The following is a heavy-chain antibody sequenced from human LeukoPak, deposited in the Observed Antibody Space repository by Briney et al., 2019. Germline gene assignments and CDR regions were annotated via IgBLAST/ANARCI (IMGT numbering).Heavy chain of an antibody. CDR2: ISSSGSTI. V-gene: IGHV3-11*01. J-gene: IGHJ4*02. D-gene: IGHD6-13*01. Sequence: GESLRLSCAASGFTFSDYYMSWIRQAPGKGLEWVSYISSSGSTIYYADSVKGRFTISRDNAKNSLYLQMNSLRAEDTAVYYCARPLWAGIAAATGYWGQGTLVTVSS. CDR3: ARPLWAGIAAATGY. CDR1: GFTFSDYY.